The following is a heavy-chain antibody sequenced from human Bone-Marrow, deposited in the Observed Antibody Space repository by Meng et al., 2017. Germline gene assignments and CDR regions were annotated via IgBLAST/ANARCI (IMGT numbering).Heavy chain of an antibody. Sequence: GESLKISCVASGFTFSNYWMNWVRQTPGKGLEWVANIKPGGSEQYYMDSVKGRFTISRDNAKNSLFLQMDSLRPDDTAVYYCVQEYQWSQGTLVTVSS. CDR1: GFTFSNYW. CDR3: VQEYQ. J-gene: IGHJ4*02. CDR2: IKPGGSEQ. V-gene: IGHV3-7*01.